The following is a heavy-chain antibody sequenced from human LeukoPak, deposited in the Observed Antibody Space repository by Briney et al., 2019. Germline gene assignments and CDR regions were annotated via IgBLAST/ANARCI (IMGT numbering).Heavy chain of an antibody. CDR2: ISYEGGNK. CDR3: ATGVYNWKLASYLDY. Sequence: PRGCLRLSFAAPGFTFSSYGMHWVRQATGKGLGWVEVISYEGGNKYYADSVKGRFTISSDDSKNTRYLQMNSLRAEDTAGFYWATGVYNWKLASYLDYWGQGTLVTVSS. D-gene: IGHD1-20*01. V-gene: IGHV3-30*03. CDR1: GFTFSSYG. J-gene: IGHJ4*02.